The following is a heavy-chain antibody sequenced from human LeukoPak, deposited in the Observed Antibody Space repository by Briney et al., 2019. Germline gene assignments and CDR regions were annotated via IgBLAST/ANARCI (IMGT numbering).Heavy chain of an antibody. D-gene: IGHD6-19*01. J-gene: IGHJ4*02. CDR2: IYRDGRS. Sequence: SETLSLTCTVSGGSISSSTYYWGWIRQPPGKGLEWIGSIYRDGRSQYNPSLKSRVTMSVDTSKNQFSVKLSSGTAADTAVYYCARHDGSGRRIALDYWGQGTLVTVSS. CDR3: ARHDGSGRRIALDY. CDR1: GGSISSSTYY. V-gene: IGHV4-39*01.